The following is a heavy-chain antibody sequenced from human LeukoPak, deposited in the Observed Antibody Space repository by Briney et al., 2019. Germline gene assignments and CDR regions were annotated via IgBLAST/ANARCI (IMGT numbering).Heavy chain of an antibody. CDR2: IIPIFGTA. D-gene: IGHD2-21*02. V-gene: IGHV1-69*05. CDR3: ATPCGGDCHSASRIDFQH. J-gene: IGHJ1*01. Sequence: SVKVSCKASGGTFSSYAISWVRQAPGQGLEWMGGIIPIFGTANYAQKFQGRVTITTDESTSTAYMELSSLRSEDTAVYYCATPCGGDCHSASRIDFQHWGQGTLVTVSS. CDR1: GGTFSSYA.